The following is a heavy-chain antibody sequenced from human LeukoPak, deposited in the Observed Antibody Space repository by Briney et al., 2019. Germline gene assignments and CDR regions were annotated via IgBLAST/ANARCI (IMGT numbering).Heavy chain of an antibody. CDR2: ISTKTGNP. J-gene: IGHJ4*02. CDR1: GYTFTSYA. D-gene: IGHD3-22*01. V-gene: IGHV7-4-1*02. Sequence: ASVKVSCKASGYTFTSYAMNWVRQAPGQGLEWMGWISTKTGNPTYAQGFTGRFDFPLDTSVSTAYLQISSLKAEDTAVYYCARGGYYDSGGYVDYWGQGTLVTVSS. CDR3: ARGGYYDSGGYVDY.